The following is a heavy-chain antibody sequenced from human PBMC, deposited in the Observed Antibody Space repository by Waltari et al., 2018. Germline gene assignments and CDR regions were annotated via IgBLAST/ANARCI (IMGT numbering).Heavy chain of an antibody. V-gene: IGHV1-69*05. J-gene: IGHJ5*02. CDR3: ASTST. D-gene: IGHD1-26*01. CDR2: IIPIFGTA. CDR1: GGSFSSYA. Sequence: VQLMLAGPEVKMPGSSAKLSSTASGGSFSSYAISCVRQAPGQGLECMGVIIPIFGTANYAQKFQGRVTITTDESTSTAYMELSSLRSEDTAVYYCASTSTWGQGTLVTVSS.